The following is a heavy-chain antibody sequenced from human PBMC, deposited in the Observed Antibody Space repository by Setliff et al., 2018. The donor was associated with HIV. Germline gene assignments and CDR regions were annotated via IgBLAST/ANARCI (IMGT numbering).Heavy chain of an antibody. Sequence: PGESLTISCKGFGYSFTSYLIAWVRQTPGKGLEWMGNIHPRDSDTRYSPSFQGQVTLSVDKSISTAYLQWSSLKASDTAMYYCARFPPMLSGSYVRGAFDIWGQGTMVTVSS. CDR1: GYSFTSYL. J-gene: IGHJ3*02. V-gene: IGHV5-51*01. CDR3: ARFPPMLSGSYVRGAFDI. D-gene: IGHD1-26*01. CDR2: IHPRDSDT.